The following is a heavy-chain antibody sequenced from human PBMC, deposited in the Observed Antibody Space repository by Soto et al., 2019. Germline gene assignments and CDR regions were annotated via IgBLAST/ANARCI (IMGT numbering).Heavy chain of an antibody. CDR3: ARDGSGYDSSGFYLYDAFDI. D-gene: IGHD3-22*01. J-gene: IGHJ3*02. CDR2: IYYSGNT. CDR1: GASISSYY. V-gene: IGHV4-59*12. Sequence: SETLSLTCTGSGASISSYYWSWIRQPPGKALEWIGYIYYSGNTNYNPSLKSRVTISVDTSRNQFSLTLTSVTAADSAMYYCARDGSGYDSSGFYLYDAFDIWGQGTMVT.